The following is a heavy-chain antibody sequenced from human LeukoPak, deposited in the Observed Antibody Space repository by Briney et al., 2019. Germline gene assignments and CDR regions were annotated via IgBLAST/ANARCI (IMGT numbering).Heavy chain of an antibody. D-gene: IGHD3-16*01. CDR2: IYHSGST. V-gene: IGHV4-38-2*01. J-gene: IGHJ5*02. CDR1: GYSISSGYY. Sequence: PSETLSLTCAVSGYSISSGYYWGWIRQPPGTGLEWIGSIYHSGSTYYNPSLKSRVTISVDTSKNQFSLKLSSVTAADTAVYYCAHDLIRGRWFDPWGQGTLVTVSS. CDR3: AHDLIRGRWFDP.